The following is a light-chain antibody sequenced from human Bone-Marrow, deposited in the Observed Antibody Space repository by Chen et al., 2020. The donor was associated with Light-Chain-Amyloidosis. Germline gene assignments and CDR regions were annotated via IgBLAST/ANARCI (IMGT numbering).Light chain of an antibody. CDR2: GSS. V-gene: IGKV3-20*01. CDR3: QQYGNSPLT. J-gene: IGKJ4*01. Sequence: ETVLTQSPGTLSLSTGEGANLSCRASQTISSNYLTWYQQKFGQAPRLLIYGSSSRATGIPDRFTGSGSGTDFTRTINRLEPEDFAMYYCQQYGNSPLTFGGGTKVEIK. CDR1: QTISSNY.